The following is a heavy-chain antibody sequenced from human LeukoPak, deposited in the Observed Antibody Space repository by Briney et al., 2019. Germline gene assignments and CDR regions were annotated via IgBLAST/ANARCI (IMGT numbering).Heavy chain of an antibody. CDR1: GGSISSGYY. D-gene: IGHD3-10*01. J-gene: IGHJ5*02. V-gene: IGHV4-38-2*02. CDR3: ARNGIYGSGAKPNWFDP. Sequence: SETLSLTCTVSGGSISSGYYWGWIRQPPGKGLEWIGSIYHSGSTYYNPSLKSRVTISVDTSKNQFSLKLSSVTAADTAVYYCARNGIYGSGAKPNWFDPWGQGTLVTVSS. CDR2: IYHSGST.